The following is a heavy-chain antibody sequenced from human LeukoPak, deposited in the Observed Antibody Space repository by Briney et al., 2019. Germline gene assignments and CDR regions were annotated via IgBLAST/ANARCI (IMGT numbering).Heavy chain of an antibody. J-gene: IGHJ6*02. V-gene: IGHV4-59*01. CDR3: ARGRTYYDFWSGSTKTYGMDV. D-gene: IGHD3-3*01. CDR1: GGSISSYY. CDR2: IYYSGST. Sequence: PSETLSPTCTVSGGSISSYYWSWIRQPPGKGLEWIGYIYYSGSTNYNPSLKSRVTISVDTSKNQFSLKLSSVTAADTAVYYCARGRTYYDFWSGSTKTYGMDVWGQGTTVTVSS.